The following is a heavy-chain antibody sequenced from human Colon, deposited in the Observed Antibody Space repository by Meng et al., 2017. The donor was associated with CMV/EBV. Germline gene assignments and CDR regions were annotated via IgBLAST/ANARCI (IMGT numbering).Heavy chain of an antibody. J-gene: IGHJ4*02. CDR2: IKQDGSEK. D-gene: IGHD3-3*01. V-gene: IGHV3-7*01. CDR1: GFTFRSYW. CDR3: AKPIHGRITIFSD. Sequence: GGSLRLSCAASGFTFRSYWMTWVRQAPGRGLEWVASIKQDGSEKNYVDSVKGRFTISRDNAENSLYLQMSNLRVEDTAVYYCAKPIHGRITIFSDWGQGSLVTVSS.